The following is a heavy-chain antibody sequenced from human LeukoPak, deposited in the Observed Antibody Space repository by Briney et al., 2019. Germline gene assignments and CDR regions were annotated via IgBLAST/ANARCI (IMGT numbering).Heavy chain of an antibody. J-gene: IGHJ4*02. Sequence: WQTLSLTRAISGDSVSSNHGVWNWIRQSPSRGLEWLGRTYYRSKRCFEYSDSFRGGITTNADSPRNQFSLQVSAVTPEDTAVYFSARDLATSGWYTFDYWGQGTLVTVSS. D-gene: IGHD6-19*01. CDR3: ARDLATSGWYTFDY. CDR2: TYYRSKRCF. V-gene: IGHV6-1*01. CDR1: GDSVSSNHGV.